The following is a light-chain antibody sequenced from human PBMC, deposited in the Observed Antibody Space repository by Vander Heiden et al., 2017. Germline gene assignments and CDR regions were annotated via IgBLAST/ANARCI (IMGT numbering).Light chain of an antibody. CDR2: DAS. CDR3: QQRSNWYT. CDR1: QSVSSY. Sequence: EIVLTQSPATLSLSPGERATLSCRASQSVSSYLAWYQQKPGQAPRLLIYDASNRATGIPGRFSGSGSGTDFTLTISSLEPEDFAVYYWQQRSNWYTFGQGTKLEIK. V-gene: IGKV3-11*01. J-gene: IGKJ2*01.